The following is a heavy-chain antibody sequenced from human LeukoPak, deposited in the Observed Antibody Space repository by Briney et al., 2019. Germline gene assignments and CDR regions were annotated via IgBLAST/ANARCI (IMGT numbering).Heavy chain of an antibody. CDR1: GGSFSGYY. D-gene: IGHD6-13*01. Sequence: SETLSLTCAVYGGSFSGYYWSWIRQPPGKGLEWIGEINHSGSTNYNPSLKSRVTISVDTSKNQFSLKLSSVTAADTAVYYCAKALGGYSSSWKEVDSWGQGTLVTVSS. V-gene: IGHV4-34*01. J-gene: IGHJ4*02. CDR3: AKALGGYSSSWKEVDS. CDR2: INHSGST.